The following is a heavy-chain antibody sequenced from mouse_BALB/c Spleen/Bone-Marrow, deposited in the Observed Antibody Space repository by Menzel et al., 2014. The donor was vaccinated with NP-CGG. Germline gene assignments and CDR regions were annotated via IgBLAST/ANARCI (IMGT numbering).Heavy chain of an antibody. CDR1: GYTFTSYT. J-gene: IGHJ2*01. CDR3: ARVPRWSLDY. Sequence: VQLQQSGAELARPGASVKMSCKASGYTFTSYTMHWVKQRPGQGLEWIGFINPSSNYTNYNQKFKDKATLTADKSSSTAYMQLSNLTSEDSAVYYCARVPRWSLDYWGQGTTLTVSS. D-gene: IGHD6-2*01. CDR2: INPSSNYT. V-gene: IGHV1-4*01.